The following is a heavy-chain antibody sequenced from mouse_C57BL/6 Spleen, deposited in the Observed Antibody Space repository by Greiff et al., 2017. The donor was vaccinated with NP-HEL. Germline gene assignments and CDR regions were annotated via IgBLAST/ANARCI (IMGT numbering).Heavy chain of an antibody. Sequence: EVKLMESGGDLVKPGGSLKLSCAASGFTFSSYGMSWVRQTPDKRLEWVATISSGGSYTYYPDSVKGRFTISRDNAKNTLYLQMSSLKSEDTAMYYCAGGYDYYFDYWGQGTTLTVSS. J-gene: IGHJ2*01. CDR1: GFTFSSYG. D-gene: IGHD2-4*01. CDR3: AGGYDYYFDY. CDR2: ISSGGSYT. V-gene: IGHV5-6*01.